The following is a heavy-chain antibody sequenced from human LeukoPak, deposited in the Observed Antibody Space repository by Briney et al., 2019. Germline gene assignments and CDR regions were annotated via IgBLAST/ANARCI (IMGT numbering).Heavy chain of an antibody. V-gene: IGHV3-23*01. CDR3: AKDFVRYNIQFDY. CDR1: GLSFSFYA. D-gene: IGHD1-1*01. Sequence: GGSLRLSCAASGLSFSFYAMSWVRQAPGKGLEWVSSISGGGAGTYYADSVRGRFTISIDNSKNTLYLQMNSLRAEDTALYYCAKDFVRYNIQFDYWGQGALVTVSS. J-gene: IGHJ4*02. CDR2: ISGGGAGT.